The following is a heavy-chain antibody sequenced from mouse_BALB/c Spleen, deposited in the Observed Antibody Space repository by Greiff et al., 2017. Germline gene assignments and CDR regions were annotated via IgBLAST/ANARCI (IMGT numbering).Heavy chain of an antibody. J-gene: IGHJ3*01. CDR3: ARHEEGPVYYGYDAFAY. D-gene: IGHD2-2*01. CDR2: FYPGSGSI. CDR1: GYTFTEYI. Sequence: VQLQQSGAGLVKPGASVKLSCKASGYTFTEYIIHWVKQRSGQGLEWIGWFYPGSGSIKYNEKFKDKATLTADKSSSTVYMELSRLTSEDSAVYFCARHEEGPVYYGYDAFAYWGQGTLVTVSA. V-gene: IGHV1-62-2*01.